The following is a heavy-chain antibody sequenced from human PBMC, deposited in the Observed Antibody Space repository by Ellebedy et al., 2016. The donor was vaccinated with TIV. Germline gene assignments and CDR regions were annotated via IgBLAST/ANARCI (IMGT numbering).Heavy chain of an antibody. CDR2: IIPIFGTA. Sequence: AASVKVSCKASGGTFISYAINRVRQAPGQGLEWLGGIIPIFGTANYAQKFQCRVTITEDKSTSTAYMELSSLRSEDTAVYYCARDDNYYESSGYYSRDYDMDVWGQGTMVTVSS. CDR1: GGTFISYA. V-gene: IGHV1-69*06. CDR3: ARDDNYYESSGYYSRDYDMDV. D-gene: IGHD3-22*01. J-gene: IGHJ6*02.